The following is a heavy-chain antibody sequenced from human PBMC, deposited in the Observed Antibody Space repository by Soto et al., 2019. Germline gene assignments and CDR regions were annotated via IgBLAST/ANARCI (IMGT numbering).Heavy chain of an antibody. D-gene: IGHD5-12*01. CDR1: GFIFSSHK. CDR2: INQDGSEK. V-gene: IGHV3-7*02. Sequence: GGSLRLSCEASGFIFSSHKMTWVRQAPGEGLEWVANINQDGSEKHYVDYVMGRFTTSRDNARNSLFLQMNSLRVEDTAIYYCARYAWLDYWGQGTQVTVSS. J-gene: IGHJ4*02. CDR3: ARYAWLDY.